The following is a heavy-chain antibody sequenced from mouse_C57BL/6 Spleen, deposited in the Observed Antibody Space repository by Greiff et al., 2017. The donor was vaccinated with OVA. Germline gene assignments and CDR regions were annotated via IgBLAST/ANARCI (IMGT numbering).Heavy chain of an antibody. CDR1: GFTFSDYG. CDR2: ISSGSSTI. Sequence: DVMLVESGGGLVKPGGSLKLSCAASGFTFSDYGMHWVRQAPEKGLEWVAYISSGSSTIYYADTVKGRFTISRDNAKNTLFLQMNSLRSEDTAMYYCARTGNYGYYYAMDYWGQGTSVTVSS. J-gene: IGHJ4*01. D-gene: IGHD2-1*01. CDR3: ARTGNYGYYYAMDY. V-gene: IGHV5-17*01.